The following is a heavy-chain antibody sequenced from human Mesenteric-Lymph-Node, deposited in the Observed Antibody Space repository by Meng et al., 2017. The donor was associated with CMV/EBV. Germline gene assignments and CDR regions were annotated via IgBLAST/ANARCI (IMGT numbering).Heavy chain of an antibody. V-gene: IGHV3-11*01. Sequence: GGSLRLSCAASAFTFSDYYMTWIRQAPGKGLEWVSYISSSGSTRYYADSVKGRFTISRDNAKNSLHLQMNSLRAEDTAVYYCAKVSFEGFDYWGQGTLVTVSS. J-gene: IGHJ4*02. CDR3: AKVSFEGFDY. CDR1: AFTFSDYY. CDR2: ISSSGSTR.